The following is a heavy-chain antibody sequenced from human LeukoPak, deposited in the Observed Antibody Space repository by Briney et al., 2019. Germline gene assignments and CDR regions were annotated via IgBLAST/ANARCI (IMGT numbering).Heavy chain of an antibody. Sequence: GGPLRLSCAASGFTFSSYAMSWVRQAPGKGLEWVSAISGSGGSTYYADSVKGRFTISRDNSKNTLYLQMNSLRAEDTAVYYCAKAPDIVVAVAASGYWGQGTLVTVSS. V-gene: IGHV3-23*01. CDR3: AKAPDIVVAVAASGY. J-gene: IGHJ4*02. CDR1: GFTFSSYA. D-gene: IGHD2-15*01. CDR2: ISGSGGST.